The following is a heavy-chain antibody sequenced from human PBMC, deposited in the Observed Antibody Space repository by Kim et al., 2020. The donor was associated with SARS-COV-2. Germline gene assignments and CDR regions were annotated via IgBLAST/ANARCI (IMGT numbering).Heavy chain of an antibody. D-gene: IGHD6-13*01. V-gene: IGHV1-3*01. Sequence: QKFQGRVTITRDTSASTAYMELSSLRSEDTAVYYCARVWGVAAASDAFDIWGQGTMVTVSS. J-gene: IGHJ3*02. CDR3: ARVWGVAAASDAFDI.